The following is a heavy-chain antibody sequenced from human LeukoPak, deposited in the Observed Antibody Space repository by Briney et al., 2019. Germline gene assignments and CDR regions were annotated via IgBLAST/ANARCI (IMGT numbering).Heavy chain of an antibody. D-gene: IGHD3-22*01. J-gene: IGHJ4*02. CDR1: EYTFTGYY. V-gene: IGHV1-2*02. CDR2: INPKSGGT. CDR3: ARGSYSDSSGYISF. Sequence: AASVKVSCKASEYTFTGYYVHWVRQAPGQGLEWMGWINPKSGGTNYVQRFQGRVTMTRATSISTAYMELTSLRSDDTAVYYCARGSYSDSSGYISFWGQGTLVSVSS.